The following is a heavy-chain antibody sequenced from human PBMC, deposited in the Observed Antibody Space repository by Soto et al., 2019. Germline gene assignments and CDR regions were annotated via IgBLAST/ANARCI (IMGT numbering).Heavy chain of an antibody. CDR2: IYYSGST. D-gene: IGHD3-3*01. CDR1: GGSISSSSYY. V-gene: IGHV4-39*01. CDR3: ARLKRQVTIFGVVTHDAFDI. J-gene: IGHJ3*02. Sequence: QLQLQESGPGLVKPSETLSLTCTVSGGSISSSSYYWSWIRQPPGKGLEWIGSIYYSGSTYYNPSLKSRVTISVDTSKNQFSLKLSSVTAADTAVYYCARLKRQVTIFGVVTHDAFDIWGQGTMVTVSS.